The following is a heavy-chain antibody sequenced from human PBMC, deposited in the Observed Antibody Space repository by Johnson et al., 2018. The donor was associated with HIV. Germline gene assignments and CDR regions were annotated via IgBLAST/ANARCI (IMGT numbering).Heavy chain of an antibody. V-gene: IGHV3-30*14. CDR1: GFTFSSYG. CDR3: ARAKVNWTQGDAFDV. Sequence: VQLVESGGGVVQSGRSLRLSCAASGFTFSSYGMHWVRQAPAKGLEWVAVISYDGSDKDYADSVKGRVNISRAISKTTLYLEMYSRRADDTAVYYCARAKVNWTQGDAFDVWGQGTMVTVAS. CDR2: ISYDGSDK. D-gene: IGHD1-1*01. J-gene: IGHJ3*01.